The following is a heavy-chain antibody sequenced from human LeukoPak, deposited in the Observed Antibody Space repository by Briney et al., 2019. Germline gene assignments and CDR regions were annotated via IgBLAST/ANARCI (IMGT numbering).Heavy chain of an antibody. CDR3: ARDGYSFGHDFDY. D-gene: IGHD5-18*01. J-gene: IGHJ4*02. CDR1: GFTLSSYW. V-gene: IGHV3-74*01. CDR2: IKGDGSST. Sequence: GGSLRLSCAASGFTLSSYWVHWVRHTPGKGLVWVSRIKGDGSSTSYADSVKGRFTISRDNAKNTLYLQMNSLRAEDTAVYYCARDGYSFGHDFDYWGQGTLVTVSS.